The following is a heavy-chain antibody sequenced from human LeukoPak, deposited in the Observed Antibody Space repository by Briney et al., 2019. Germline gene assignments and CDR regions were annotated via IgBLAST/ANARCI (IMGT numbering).Heavy chain of an antibody. CDR3: ARDGAFGYCSGGSCFRDAFDF. CDR1: GFTFSSYE. J-gene: IGHJ3*01. D-gene: IGHD2-15*01. V-gene: IGHV3-48*03. CDR2: ISSSGSTI. Sequence: PGGSLRLSCAASGFTFSSYEMNWVRQAPGKGLEWVSYISSSGSTIYYADSVKGRFTISRDNSKNTLYLQMNSLSAEDTSVYYCARDGAFGYCSGGSCFRDAFDFWGQGTLVTVS.